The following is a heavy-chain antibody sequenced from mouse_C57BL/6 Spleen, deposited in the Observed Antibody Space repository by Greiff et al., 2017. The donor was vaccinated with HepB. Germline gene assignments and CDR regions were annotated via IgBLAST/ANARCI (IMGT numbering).Heavy chain of an antibody. CDR1: GYTFTSYW. D-gene: IGHD2-4*01. J-gene: IGHJ3*01. CDR3: ARRGIYYDYEGLAY. Sequence: QVQLQQPGAELVKPGASVKLSCKASGYTFTSYWMQWVKQRPGQGLEWIGEIDPSDSYTNYNQKFKGKATLTVDTSSSTAYMQLSILTSEDSAVYYCARRGIYYDYEGLAYWGQGTLVTVSA. V-gene: IGHV1-50*01. CDR2: IDPSDSYT.